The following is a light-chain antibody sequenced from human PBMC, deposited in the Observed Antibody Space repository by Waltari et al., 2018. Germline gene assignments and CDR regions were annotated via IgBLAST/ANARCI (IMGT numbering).Light chain of an antibody. CDR1: SLRKYY. CDR3: NSRDNSGSHLLWV. Sequence: SSELTQDPAVSVALGQRVTITCQGDSLRKYYASWYQQKPGQAPILLIYGENKRPSGSPDRFSGSSSGDTDSLTITGAQAEDEADYYCNSRDNSGSHLLWVFGGGTKVTVL. V-gene: IGLV3-19*01. CDR2: GEN. J-gene: IGLJ3*02.